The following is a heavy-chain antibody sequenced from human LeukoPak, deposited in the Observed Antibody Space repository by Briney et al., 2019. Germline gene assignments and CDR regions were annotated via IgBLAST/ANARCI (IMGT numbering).Heavy chain of an antibody. V-gene: IGHV1-2*02. J-gene: IGHJ4*02. Sequence: ASVKVSCKASGYTFTDYYIHWVRRAPGHGLEWMGWVDPRSGITKCTQKFQGRVTMTRDTPINTVYVDLSGLTFDDTAVYYCATDNYGMLDYWGQGTLVTVSS. CDR3: ATDNYGMLDY. CDR1: GYTFTDYY. CDR2: VDPRSGIT. D-gene: IGHD3-9*01.